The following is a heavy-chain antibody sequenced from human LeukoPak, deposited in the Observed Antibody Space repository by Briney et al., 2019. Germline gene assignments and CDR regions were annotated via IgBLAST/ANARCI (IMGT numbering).Heavy chain of an antibody. CDR2: ISGGSTTI. CDR3: ARDVESREGSCDY. J-gene: IGHJ4*02. Sequence: GGSLRLSCGASGFSFSSFTMNWVRQTPGKGLELVAYISGGSTTIHYADSVKGRFTISRDNAKNSLFLQMNSLRVEDTAVYYCARDVESREGSCDYWGQGTLVTVSS. V-gene: IGHV3-48*04. D-gene: IGHD5-24*01. CDR1: GFSFSSFT.